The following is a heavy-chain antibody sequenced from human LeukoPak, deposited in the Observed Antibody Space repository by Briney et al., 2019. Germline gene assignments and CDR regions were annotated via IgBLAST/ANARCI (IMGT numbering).Heavy chain of an antibody. CDR1: GGSISSYY. V-gene: IGHV4-4*07. D-gene: IGHD5-18*01. CDR3: ARLVRGFSYGYVDF. J-gene: IGHJ4*02. Sequence: SETLSLTCTVSGGSISSYYWSWIRQPAGKGLEWIGRIYTSGSTNYNPSLKSRVTISVDTSKSQFSLRLSSVTAADTALYYCARLVRGFSYGYVDFWGQGTLVTVSS. CDR2: IYTSGST.